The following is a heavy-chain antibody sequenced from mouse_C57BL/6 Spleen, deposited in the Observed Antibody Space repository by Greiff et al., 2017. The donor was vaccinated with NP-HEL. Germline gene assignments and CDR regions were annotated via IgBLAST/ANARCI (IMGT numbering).Heavy chain of an antibody. CDR1: GFTFSSYA. CDR3: TRGGYDDDGGYYFDY. D-gene: IGHD2-4*01. CDR2: ISSGGDYI. Sequence: EVMLVESGEGLVKPGGSLKLSCAASGFTFSSYAMSWVRQTPEKRLEWVAYISSGGDYIYYADTVKGRFTISRDNARNTLYLQMSSLKSEDTAMYYCTRGGYDDDGGYYFDYWGQGTTLTVSS. J-gene: IGHJ2*01. V-gene: IGHV5-9-1*02.